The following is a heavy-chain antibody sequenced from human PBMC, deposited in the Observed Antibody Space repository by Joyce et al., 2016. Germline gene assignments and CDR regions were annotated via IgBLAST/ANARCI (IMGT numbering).Heavy chain of an antibody. V-gene: IGHV1-69*12. CDR2: IIPFVGAA. Sequence: QVLLVQSGATVKRPGSSLRVSCKSSGGAFSNFTVNWVRQAPGQRLEWMGGIIPFVGAAKYAEHFQGRVTFTADLSTRTAYMELSSLTSADTAVYYCARGGTSSDHYFFYTLDVWGPGTTVIVSS. CDR3: ARGGTSSDHYFFYTLDV. J-gene: IGHJ6*02. D-gene: IGHD1-14*01. CDR1: GGAFSNFT.